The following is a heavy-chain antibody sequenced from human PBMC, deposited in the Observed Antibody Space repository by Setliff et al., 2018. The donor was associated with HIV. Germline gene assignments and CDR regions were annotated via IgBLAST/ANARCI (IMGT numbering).Heavy chain of an antibody. D-gene: IGHD5-12*01. Sequence: TFNNAWMNWVRQAPGKGLEWLGHIKSKTDGGTTDYAAPVKVRFTISRDDSKTTLYLQLNSLKTEDTAVYYCTTEDPWLRFGHWGQGTLVTVSS. V-gene: IGHV3-15*01. CDR1: TFNNAW. J-gene: IGHJ5*02. CDR3: TTEDPWLRFGH. CDR2: IKSKTDGGTT.